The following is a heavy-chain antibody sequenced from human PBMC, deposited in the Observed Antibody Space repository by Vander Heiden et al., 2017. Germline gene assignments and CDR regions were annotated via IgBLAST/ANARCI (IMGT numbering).Heavy chain of an antibody. CDR1: GYRFTSHW. D-gene: IGHD4-17*01. CDR3: ARQQDDFGDNGWLDP. V-gene: IGHV5-10-1*03. CDR2: IDPSDSWT. J-gene: IGHJ5*02. Sequence: VQLVQSGTEVKKPGEPLRISCKASGYRFTSHWVHWVRQKPGKGLEWMGRIDPSDSWTNDSPAFEGHVTFSVDKSISTAYLHWNRLQASDSATYFCARQQDDFGDNGWLDPWGQGTLVTVSA.